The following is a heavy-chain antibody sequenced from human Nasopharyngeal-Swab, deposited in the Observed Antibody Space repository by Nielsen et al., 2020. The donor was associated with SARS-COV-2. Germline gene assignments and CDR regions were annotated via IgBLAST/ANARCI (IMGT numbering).Heavy chain of an antibody. J-gene: IGHJ4*02. Sequence: GESLKISCAASGFTFSSYAMSWVRQAPGKGLEWVSAISGSGGSTYYADSVKGRFTISRDNSKNTLYLQMNSLRAEDTAVYYCAKDTAAGTLDFDYWGQRTLVTVSS. D-gene: IGHD6-13*01. CDR1: GFTFSSYA. CDR3: AKDTAAGTLDFDY. V-gene: IGHV3-23*01. CDR2: ISGSGGST.